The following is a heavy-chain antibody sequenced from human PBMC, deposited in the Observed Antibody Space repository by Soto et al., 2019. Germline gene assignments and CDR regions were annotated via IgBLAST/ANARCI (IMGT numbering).Heavy chain of an antibody. J-gene: IGHJ6*02. CDR1: GFTFSSYE. CDR2: ISSSGSTI. D-gene: IGHD3-22*01. CDR3: AGGYYYDSSGYFPYYYYGMDV. Sequence: GGSLRLSCAASGFTFSSYEMNWVRQAPGKGLEWVSYISSSGSTIYYADSVKGRFTISRDNAKNSLYLQMNSLRAEDTAVYYCAGGYYYDSSGYFPYYYYGMDVWGQGTTVTVS. V-gene: IGHV3-48*03.